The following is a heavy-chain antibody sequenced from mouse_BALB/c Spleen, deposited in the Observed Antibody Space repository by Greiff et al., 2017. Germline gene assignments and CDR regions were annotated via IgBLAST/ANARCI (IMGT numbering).Heavy chain of an antibody. V-gene: IGHV5-12-2*01. D-gene: IGHD1-2*01. CDR3: ARVATATWVDY. CDR2: ISNGGGST. CDR1: GFTFSSYT. Sequence: EVQRVESGGGLVQPGGSLKLSCAASGFTFSSYTMSWVRQTPEKRLEWVAYISNGGGSTYYPDTVKGRFTISRDNAKNTLYLQMSSLKSEDTAIYYCARVATATWVDYWGQGTSVTVSS. J-gene: IGHJ4*01.